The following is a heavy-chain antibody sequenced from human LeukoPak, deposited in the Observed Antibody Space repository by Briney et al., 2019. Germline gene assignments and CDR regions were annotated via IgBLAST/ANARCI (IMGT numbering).Heavy chain of an antibody. J-gene: IGHJ4*02. V-gene: IGHV5-51*01. D-gene: IGHD4-17*01. Sequence: GEFLKISCKGSGYNFTSDWIGWVRQMPGRGLEWMGLIYPGDSDTRYSPSFQGQVTISVDKSVTTAYLQWSRLRASDTAIYFCARLGDLYGDYTINDYWGQGTLVSVSS. CDR1: GYNFTSDW. CDR3: ARLGDLYGDYTINDY. CDR2: IYPGDSDT.